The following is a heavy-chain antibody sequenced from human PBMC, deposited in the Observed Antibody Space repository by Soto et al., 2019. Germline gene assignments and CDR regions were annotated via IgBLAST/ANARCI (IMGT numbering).Heavy chain of an antibody. J-gene: IGHJ4*02. Sequence: ASVKVSRKATGYTFTRYGISCARQAPGQGLEWMGWISAYNGNTNYAQKLQGRVTMTTDTSTSTAYMELRSLRSDDTAVYYCARDMVGVEMATTHFDYWGQGTLVTVSS. D-gene: IGHD5-12*01. CDR2: ISAYNGNT. CDR1: GYTFTRYG. V-gene: IGHV1-18*04. CDR3: ARDMVGVEMATTHFDY.